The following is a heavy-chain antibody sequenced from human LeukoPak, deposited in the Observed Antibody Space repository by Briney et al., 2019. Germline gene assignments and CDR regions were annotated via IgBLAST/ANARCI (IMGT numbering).Heavy chain of an antibody. Sequence: GGSLRLSCAASGFTVSSNYMSWVRQAPGKGLEWVSSISSSSSYIYYADSVKGRFTISRDNAKNSLYLQMNSLRAEDTAVYYCARDLDGYNAFDIWGQGTMVTVSS. CDR2: ISSSSSYI. V-gene: IGHV3-21*01. CDR3: ARDLDGYNAFDI. D-gene: IGHD5-24*01. J-gene: IGHJ3*02. CDR1: GFTVSSNY.